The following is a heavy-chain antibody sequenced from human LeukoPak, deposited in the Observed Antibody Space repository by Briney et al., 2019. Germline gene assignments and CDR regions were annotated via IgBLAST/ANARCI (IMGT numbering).Heavy chain of an antibody. CDR2: ISTYNGNT. Sequence: ASVKVSCKASGYTFTNYGITWVRQAPGQGLEWMGWISTYNGNTNYAQKLQGRVTMTTDTSTNTAYMELRSLRSDDTAVYCCARPAAAIWTEASPWGQGTLVTVSS. J-gene: IGHJ5*02. V-gene: IGHV1-18*01. CDR1: GYTFTNYG. CDR3: ARPAAAIWTEASP. D-gene: IGHD2-2*02.